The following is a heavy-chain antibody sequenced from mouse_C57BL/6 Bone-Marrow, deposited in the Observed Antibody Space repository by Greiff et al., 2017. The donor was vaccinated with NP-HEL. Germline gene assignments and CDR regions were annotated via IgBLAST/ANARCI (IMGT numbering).Heavy chain of an antibody. V-gene: IGHV1-15*01. CDR2: IDPETGGT. D-gene: IGHD3-2*02. J-gene: IGHJ3*01. Sequence: VQLQQSGAELVRPGASVTLSCKASGYTFTDYEMHWVKQTPVHGLEWIGAIDPETGGTAYNQKFKGKAILTVDTSSSTAYMQLSSLTSEDSAVYFGARGLRILFAYWGQGTLVTVSA. CDR3: ARGLRILFAY. CDR1: GYTFTDYE.